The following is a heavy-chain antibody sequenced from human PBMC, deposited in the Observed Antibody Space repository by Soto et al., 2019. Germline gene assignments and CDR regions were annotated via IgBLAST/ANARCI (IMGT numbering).Heavy chain of an antibody. CDR1: GYTFTGYY. CDR3: ARDRVDYSSFHYGMDV. CDR2: INPNSGGT. D-gene: IGHD6-19*01. Sequence: VSVKASCKTSGYTFTGYYIHWVRQAPGQGLEWMGWINPNSGGTNYAQKFRDRVTMTRDTSISTAYMEVSRLRSDDTAVFYCARDRVDYSSFHYGMDVWGQGTTVTVSS. V-gene: IGHV1-2*02. J-gene: IGHJ6*02.